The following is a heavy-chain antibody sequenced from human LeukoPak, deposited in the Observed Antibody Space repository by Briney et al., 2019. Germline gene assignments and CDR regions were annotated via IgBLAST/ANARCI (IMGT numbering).Heavy chain of an antibody. V-gene: IGHV1-2*02. CDR2: INPNSGGT. Sequence: GASVKVSCKASGYSFTDYYMHWVRQAPGQGLEWMEWINPNSGGTNYAQKFQGRVTMTRDTSISTDYMELRRLRPDDTAVYYCARGASIPIFGVVILEGAFDLWGQGTLVSVSS. D-gene: IGHD3-3*01. CDR1: GYSFTDYY. J-gene: IGHJ5*02. CDR3: ARGASIPIFGVVILEGAFDL.